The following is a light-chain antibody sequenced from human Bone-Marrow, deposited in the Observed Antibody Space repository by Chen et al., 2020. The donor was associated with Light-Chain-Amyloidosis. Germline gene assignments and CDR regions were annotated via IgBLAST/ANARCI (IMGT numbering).Light chain of an antibody. CDR2: RDT. J-gene: IGLJ2*01. Sequence: SYELTQPPSVSVSPGQTARITCSGDVLPTKYAYWYQQKPGQAPVLVIHRDTERPSGSTERFSGSSSGTTATLTISGVQAEDEADDHCQSADSSGTYEVIFGGGTKLTVL. V-gene: IGLV3-25*03. CDR1: VLPTKY. CDR3: QSADSSGTYEVI.